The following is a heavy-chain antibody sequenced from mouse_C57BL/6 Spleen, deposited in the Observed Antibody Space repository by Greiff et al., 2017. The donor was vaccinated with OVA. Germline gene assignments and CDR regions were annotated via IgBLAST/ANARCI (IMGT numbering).Heavy chain of an antibody. J-gene: IGHJ4*01. V-gene: IGHV10-1*01. CDR2: IRSKSNNYAT. Sequence: EVQLVESGGGLVQPKGSLKLSCAASGFSFNTYAMNWVRQAPGKGLEWVARIRSKSNNYATYYADSVKDRFTISRDDSESMLYLQMNNLKTEDTAMYYCVRQDYYGSSYQYYYAMDYWGQGTSVTVSS. CDR3: VRQDYYGSSYQYYYAMDY. D-gene: IGHD1-1*01. CDR1: GFSFNTYA.